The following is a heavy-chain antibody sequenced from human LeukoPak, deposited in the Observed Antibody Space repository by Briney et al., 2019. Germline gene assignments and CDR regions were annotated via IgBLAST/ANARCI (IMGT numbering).Heavy chain of an antibody. CDR1: GFTFSSYS. Sequence: GGSLRLSCAASGFTFSSYSMNWVRQAPGKGLEWVSSISSSSSYIYYADSVKGRFTISRDNAKNSLYLQMSSLRAEDTAVYYCAKGDSYGGYIGHDFWGQGTLVTVSS. D-gene: IGHD5-12*01. CDR3: AKGDSYGGYIGHDF. J-gene: IGHJ4*02. CDR2: ISSSSSYI. V-gene: IGHV3-21*01.